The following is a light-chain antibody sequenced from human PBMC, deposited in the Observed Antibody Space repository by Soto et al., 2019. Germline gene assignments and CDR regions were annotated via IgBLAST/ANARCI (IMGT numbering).Light chain of an antibody. V-gene: IGKV3-20*01. CDR1: QSVSSNY. CDR3: QQYGSSPWT. J-gene: IGKJ1*01. Sequence: EIVLTQSPVTLSLSPGERATLSCRASQSVSSNYLAWYQQKPGQAPRLLIYGASSRATGIPDRFSGSGSGTDFTLTISRLEPEDFAVYYCQQYGSSPWTFGQGTKVEI. CDR2: GAS.